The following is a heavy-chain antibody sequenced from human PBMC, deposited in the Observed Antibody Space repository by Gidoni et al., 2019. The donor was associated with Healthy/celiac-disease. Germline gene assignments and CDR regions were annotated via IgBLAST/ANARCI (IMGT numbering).Heavy chain of an antibody. V-gene: IGHV3-30*18. Sequence: QVQLVEPGGGVVQPGRSLRLSCAASGFTFSSYGMHWVRQAPGKGLEWVAVISYDGSNKYYADSVKGRFTISRDNSKNTLYLQMNSLRAEDTAVYYCAKEVQLWSYYFDYWGQGTLVTVSS. CDR2: ISYDGSNK. J-gene: IGHJ4*02. CDR3: AKEVQLWSYYFDY. CDR1: GFTFSSYG. D-gene: IGHD5-18*01.